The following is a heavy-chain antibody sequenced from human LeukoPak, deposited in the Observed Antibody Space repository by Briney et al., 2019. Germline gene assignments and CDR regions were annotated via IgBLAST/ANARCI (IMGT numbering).Heavy chain of an antibody. D-gene: IGHD3-22*01. Sequence: GGSLRLSCAASGFTFSSYGMHWVRQAPGKGLEWVAFIRYDGSNKYYADSVKGRFTISRDNSKNTLYLQMSSLRAEDTAVYYCAKDRYYYDSSAYDYWGQGTLVTVSS. V-gene: IGHV3-30*02. CDR2: IRYDGSNK. CDR3: AKDRYYYDSSAYDY. CDR1: GFTFSSYG. J-gene: IGHJ4*02.